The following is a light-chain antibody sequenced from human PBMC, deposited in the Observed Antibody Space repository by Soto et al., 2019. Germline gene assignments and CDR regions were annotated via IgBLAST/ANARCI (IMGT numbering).Light chain of an antibody. V-gene: IGLV3-21*02. CDR3: HVWDSGSAHHV. J-gene: IGLJ1*01. CDR2: TNS. Sequence: SYELTQPPSVSVAPGQTARLTCGGSNVGSKSVHWYQQKPGQAPLMVVYTNSDRPSGIPERFSGSNSANTATLTISRVEAGDEADYYCHVWDSGSAHHVFGTGTKVTVL. CDR1: NVGSKS.